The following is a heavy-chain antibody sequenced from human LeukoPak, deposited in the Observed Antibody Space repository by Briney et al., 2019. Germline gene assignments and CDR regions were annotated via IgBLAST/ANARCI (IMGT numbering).Heavy chain of an antibody. Sequence: PGGSLRLSCAASGFTFSSYDMHWVRQATGKGLEWVSAIGTAGDTYYPGSVKGRFTISRENAKNSLYLQMNSLRAGDTAVYYCARGNGGNSHSDYWGQGTLVTVSS. V-gene: IGHV3-13*01. D-gene: IGHD2-21*02. CDR3: ARGNGGNSHSDY. J-gene: IGHJ4*02. CDR2: IGTAGDT. CDR1: GFTFSSYD.